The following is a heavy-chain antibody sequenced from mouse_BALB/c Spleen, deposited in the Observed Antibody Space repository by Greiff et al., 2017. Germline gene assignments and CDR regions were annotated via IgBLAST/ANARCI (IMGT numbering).Heavy chain of an antibody. Sequence: EVQVVESGGGLMKPGGSLKLSCAASGFAFSSYDMSWVRQTPEMRLEWVAYISSGGGSTYYPDTVKGRFTISRDNAKNTLYLQMSSLKSEDTAMYCCAKHYYGSSWYFDVWGAGTTVTVSS. V-gene: IGHV5-12-1*01. D-gene: IGHD1-1*01. CDR3: AKHYYGSSWYFDV. J-gene: IGHJ1*01. CDR1: GFAFSSYD. CDR2: ISSGGGST.